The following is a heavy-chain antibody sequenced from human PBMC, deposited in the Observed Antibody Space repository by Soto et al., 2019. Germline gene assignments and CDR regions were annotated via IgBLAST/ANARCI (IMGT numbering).Heavy chain of an antibody. D-gene: IGHD5-18*01. V-gene: IGHV3-15*07. Sequence: GGSMILSWAFSGFTLTNVLMNLVRPAPGKGPEWVGRIKSNTDGGTTDYAAPVKGRFTVSRDDSENTLYLQMNSLKTEDTAVYYCSHGYYQYFNSWGQGTLVTVSS. J-gene: IGHJ4*02. CDR1: GFTLTNVL. CDR2: IKSNTDGGTT. CDR3: SHGYYQYFNS.